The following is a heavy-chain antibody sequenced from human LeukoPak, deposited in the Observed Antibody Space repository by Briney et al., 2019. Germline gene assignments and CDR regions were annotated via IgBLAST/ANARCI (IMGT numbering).Heavy chain of an antibody. J-gene: IGHJ4*02. CDR1: GFMFSSNW. CDR2: IKEDGTET. Sequence: GGSLRLSCAASGFMFSSNWMSWVRLAPGKGLEWVANIKEDGTETYYVDSVKGRFTISRDNAKNSLYLQMNSLRIEDTAVYYCAKEGRSLQTYWGQGTLVTVSS. D-gene: IGHD5-24*01. CDR3: AKEGRSLQTY. V-gene: IGHV3-7*03.